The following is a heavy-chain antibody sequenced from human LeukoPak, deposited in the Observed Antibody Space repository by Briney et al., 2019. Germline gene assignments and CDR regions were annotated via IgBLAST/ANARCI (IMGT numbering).Heavy chain of an antibody. J-gene: IGHJ4*02. CDR2: TSSSSSYI. Sequence: GGSLRLSCAASGFTFSSYSMNWVRQAPGKGLEWVSSTSSSSSYIYYADSVKGRFTISRDNAKNSLYLQMNSLRAEDTAVYYCARDQRALAPALDYWGQGTLVTVSS. D-gene: IGHD6-13*01. CDR1: GFTFSSYS. CDR3: ARDQRALAPALDY. V-gene: IGHV3-21*01.